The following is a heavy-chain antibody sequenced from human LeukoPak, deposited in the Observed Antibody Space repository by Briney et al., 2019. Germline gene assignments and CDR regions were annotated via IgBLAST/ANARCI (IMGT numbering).Heavy chain of an antibody. D-gene: IGHD3-10*01. Sequence: SETLSLTCTVSGGSISSYYWSWIRQPPGKGLEWIGYIYYSGSTNYNPSLKSRVTISVDTSKNQFSLKLSSVTAADTAVYYCARDHGTRVRGASGFDYWGQEPLVTAST. CDR3: ARDHGTRVRGASGFDY. CDR2: IYYSGST. V-gene: IGHV4-59*01. J-gene: IGHJ4*02. CDR1: GGSISSYY.